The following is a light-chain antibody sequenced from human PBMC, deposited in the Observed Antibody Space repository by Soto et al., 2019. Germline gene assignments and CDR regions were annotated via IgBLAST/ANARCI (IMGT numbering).Light chain of an antibody. CDR1: QSVSSSF. Sequence: EVVLTQSPCTLSLSPGERATLSCRASQSVSSSFLAWYQQKPGQAPRLLIHAASTGATGIPASFRGSGSGTDFTLTISSLEPEDSAVYFCHQYADSPQTFGQGTKVDIK. V-gene: IGKV3-20*01. CDR2: AAS. J-gene: IGKJ2*01. CDR3: HQYADSPQT.